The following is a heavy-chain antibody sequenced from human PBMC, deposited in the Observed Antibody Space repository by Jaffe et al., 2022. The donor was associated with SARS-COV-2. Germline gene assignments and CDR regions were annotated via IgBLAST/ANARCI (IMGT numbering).Heavy chain of an antibody. Sequence: QVQLVQSGAEVKKPGASVKVSCKASGYTFTSYDINWVRQATGQGLEWMGWMNPNSGNTGYAQKFQGRVTMTRNTSISTAYMELSSLRSEDTAVYYCARVCDNYYGSGSYYYYYGMDVWGQGTTVTVSS. CDR3: ARVCDNYYGSGSYYYYYGMDV. V-gene: IGHV1-8*01. CDR1: GYTFTSYD. CDR2: MNPNSGNT. J-gene: IGHJ6*02. D-gene: IGHD3-10*01.